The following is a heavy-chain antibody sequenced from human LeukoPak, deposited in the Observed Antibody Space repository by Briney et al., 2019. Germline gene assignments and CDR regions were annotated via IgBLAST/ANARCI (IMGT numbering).Heavy chain of an antibody. CDR1: GYTFTSYD. CDR3: ARRGYSGYEYDY. J-gene: IGHJ4*02. CDR2: VNPNSGNT. V-gene: IGHV1-8*01. D-gene: IGHD5-12*01. Sequence: GASVKVSCKASGYTFTSYDINWVRQATGQGLEWMGWVNPNSGNTGYAQKFQGRVTMTRNTSISTAYMELSSLRSEDTAVYYCARRGYSGYEYDYWGQGTLVTVSS.